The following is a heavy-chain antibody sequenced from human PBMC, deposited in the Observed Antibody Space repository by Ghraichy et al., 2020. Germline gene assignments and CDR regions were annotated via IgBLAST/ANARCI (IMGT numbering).Heavy chain of an antibody. CDR2: IKRDGREK. D-gene: IGHD6-19*01. CDR3: ARDRFSNGWYDN. CDR1: GFTFSSYS. Sequence: GGSLRLSCTTSGFTFSSYSMGWVRQAPGKGLDWVANIKRDGREKSYADSVKGRFIISRDNAKNSLYLQMNSLRAEDSAVYYCARDRFSNGWYDNWGQGTLVTVSS. J-gene: IGHJ4*02. V-gene: IGHV3-7*01.